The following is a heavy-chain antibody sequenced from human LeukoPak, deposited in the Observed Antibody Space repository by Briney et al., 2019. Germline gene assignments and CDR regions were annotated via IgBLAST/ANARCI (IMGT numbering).Heavy chain of an antibody. D-gene: IGHD3-10*01. CDR2: ISGDGITT. J-gene: IGHJ4*02. Sequence: GGSLRLSCAASGFTLTTYAMTWVRQAPGKGLEWVSAISGDGITTYHADSVRGRFTVSKDNSENTLYLRMNSLRAEDTAVYYCARVPGAYYVDFDYWGQGTVVTVSS. CDR3: ARVPGAYYVDFDY. CDR1: GFTLTTYA. V-gene: IGHV3-23*01.